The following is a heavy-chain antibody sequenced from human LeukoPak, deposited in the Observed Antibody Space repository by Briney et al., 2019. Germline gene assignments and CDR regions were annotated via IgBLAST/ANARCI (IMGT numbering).Heavy chain of an antibody. CDR2: IYTSGST. D-gene: IGHD3-3*01. CDR1: GGSISSGSYY. Sequence: SETLSLTCTVSGGSISSGSYYWSWIRQPAGKGLEWIGRIYTSGSTNYNPSLKSRVTISVDTSKNQFCLKLSSVTAADRAVYYCARSPTVFGVVYMDVWGKGTTVTVSS. V-gene: IGHV4-61*02. CDR3: ARSPTVFGVVYMDV. J-gene: IGHJ6*03.